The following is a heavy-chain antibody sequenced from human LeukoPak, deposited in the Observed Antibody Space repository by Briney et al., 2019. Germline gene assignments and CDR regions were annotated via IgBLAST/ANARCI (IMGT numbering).Heavy chain of an antibody. V-gene: IGHV1-69*06. J-gene: IGHJ4*02. Sequence: GASVKVSCKASGGTFSSYAISWVRQAPGQGLEWMGGIIPIFGTANYAQKFQGRVTITADKSTSTACMELSSLRSEDTAVYYCARGYCSGGRCYPFDYWGQGTLVTVSS. CDR1: GGTFSSYA. CDR2: IIPIFGTA. D-gene: IGHD2-15*01. CDR3: ARGYCSGGRCYPFDY.